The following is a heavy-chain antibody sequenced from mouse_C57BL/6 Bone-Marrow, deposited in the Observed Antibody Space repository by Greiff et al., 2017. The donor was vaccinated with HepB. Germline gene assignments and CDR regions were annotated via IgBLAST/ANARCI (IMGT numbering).Heavy chain of an antibody. V-gene: IGHV5-12*01. CDR1: GFTFSDYY. Sequence: EVQRVESGGGLVQPGGSLKLSCAASGFTFSDYYMYWVRQTPKKRLEWVAYISNGGGSTYYPDTVKGRFTISRDNAKNTLYLQMSRLKSEDTAMYYCARWYYYGSSPLWYFDVWGTGTTVTVSS. CDR2: ISNGGGST. CDR3: ARWYYYGSSPLWYFDV. J-gene: IGHJ1*03. D-gene: IGHD1-1*01.